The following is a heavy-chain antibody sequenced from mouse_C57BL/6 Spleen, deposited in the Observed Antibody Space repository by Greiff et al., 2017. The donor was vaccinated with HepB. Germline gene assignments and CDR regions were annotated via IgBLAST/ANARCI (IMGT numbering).Heavy chain of an antibody. CDR1: GYSFTGYY. CDR2: INPSTGGT. J-gene: IGHJ1*03. Sequence: EVQWVESGPELVKPGASVKISCKASGYSFTGYYMNWVKQSPEKSLEWIGEINPSTGGTTYNQKFKAKATLTVDKSSSTAYMQLKSLTSEDSAVYYCARDYYGSSYGYFDVWGTGTTVTVSS. D-gene: IGHD1-1*01. V-gene: IGHV1-42*01. CDR3: ARDYYGSSYGYFDV.